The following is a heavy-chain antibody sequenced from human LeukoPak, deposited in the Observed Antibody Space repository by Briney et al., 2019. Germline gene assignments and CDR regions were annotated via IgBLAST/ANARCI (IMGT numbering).Heavy chain of an antibody. CDR3: ARDDRFDGSGHYTAFDV. V-gene: IGHV3-33*01. J-gene: IGHJ3*01. CDR1: GFTFTSYG. CDR2: IWYDGNNK. Sequence: GGSLRLSCAASGFTFTSYGMHWVRQAPGKGLEWVALIWYDGNNKYYADSVKGRFTISRDNSKNTLYLQMNSLRADDTAVYYCARDDRFDGSGHYTAFDVWGQGTMVTVSS. D-gene: IGHD3-22*01.